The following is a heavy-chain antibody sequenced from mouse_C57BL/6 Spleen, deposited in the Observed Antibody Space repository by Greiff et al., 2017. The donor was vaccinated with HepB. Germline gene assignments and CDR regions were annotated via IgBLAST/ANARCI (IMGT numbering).Heavy chain of an antibody. J-gene: IGHJ4*01. Sequence: QVQLQQSGPELVKPGASVKISCNASGYAFSSSWMNWVKQRPGKGLEWIGRIYPGDGDTNYNGKFKGKATLTADKSSSTAYMQLSSLTSEDSAVYFCARGWDYYAMDYWGQGTSVTVSS. CDR1: GYAFSSSW. V-gene: IGHV1-82*01. D-gene: IGHD3-3*01. CDR2: IYPGDGDT. CDR3: ARGWDYYAMDY.